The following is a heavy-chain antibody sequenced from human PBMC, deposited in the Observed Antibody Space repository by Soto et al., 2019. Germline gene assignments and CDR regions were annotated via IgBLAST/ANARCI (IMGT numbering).Heavy chain of an antibody. D-gene: IGHD1-26*01. CDR2: IYYSGST. CDR3: ARVKRSTSRLDP. Sequence: SETLSLTCTVSGGSISSGGYYWSWIRQHPGKGLEWIGYIYYSGSTYYNPSLKSRVTISVDTSKNQFSLKLSSVTAADTAVYYCARVKRSTSRLDPWGQGTLVTVSS. V-gene: IGHV4-31*03. CDR1: GGSISSGGYY. J-gene: IGHJ5*02.